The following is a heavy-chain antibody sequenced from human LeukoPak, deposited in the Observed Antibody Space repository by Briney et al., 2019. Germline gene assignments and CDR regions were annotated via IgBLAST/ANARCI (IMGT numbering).Heavy chain of an antibody. V-gene: IGHV3-21*01. CDR3: ARDGRCGGDCYAS. CDR1: GFTFTTDG. CDR2: ISSSSSYI. D-gene: IGHD2-21*02. J-gene: IGHJ4*02. Sequence: GTSLRLSCAASGFTFTTDGVHWVRQAPGKGLEWVSIISSSSSYIYYADSVKGRFTISRDNAKNALYLQMNSLRVEDTAVYYCARDGRCGGDCYASWGQGTLVTVSS.